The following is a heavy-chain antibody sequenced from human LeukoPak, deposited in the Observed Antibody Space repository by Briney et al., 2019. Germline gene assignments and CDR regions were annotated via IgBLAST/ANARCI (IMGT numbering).Heavy chain of an antibody. CDR3: ARGRNRDQLLSARRTYYFDY. D-gene: IGHD2-2*01. J-gene: IGHJ4*02. CDR1: GGSISSSSYY. Sequence: LETLSLTCTVSGGSISSSSYYWGWIRQPPGKGLEWIGSIYYSGSTYYNPSLKSRVTISVDTSKNQFSLKLSSVTAADTAVYYCARGRNRDQLLSARRTYYFDYWGQGTLVTVSS. V-gene: IGHV4-39*07. CDR2: IYYSGST.